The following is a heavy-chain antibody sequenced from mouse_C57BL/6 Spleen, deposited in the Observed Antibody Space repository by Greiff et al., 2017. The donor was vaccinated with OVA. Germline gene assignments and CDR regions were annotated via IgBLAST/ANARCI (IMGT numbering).Heavy chain of an antibody. CDR2: IDPSDSET. D-gene: IGHD3-2*02. CDR3: ARGGGRGSAQATFAY. J-gene: IGHJ3*01. V-gene: IGHV1-52*01. Sequence: QVQLQQPGAELVRPGSSVKLSCKASGYTFTSYWMHWVKQRPIQGLEWIGNIDPSDSETHYNQKFKDKATLTVDKSSSTAYMQLSSLTSEDSAVYYCARGGGRGSAQATFAYWGQGTLVTVSA. CDR1: GYTFTSYW.